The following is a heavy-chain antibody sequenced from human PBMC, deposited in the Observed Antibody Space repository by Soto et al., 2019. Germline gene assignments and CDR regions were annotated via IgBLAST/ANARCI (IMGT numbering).Heavy chain of an antibody. Sequence: QITLKESGPTLVKPTQTLTLTCTFSGFSLSTSGVGVGWIRQPPGKALEWLALIYWDDDKRYSPSLKSRLTITKDTSKNQVVLTMTNMDPVDTATYYCAHRRIEPYCSGGSCYSFAFDIWGQGTMVTVSS. CDR3: AHRRIEPYCSGGSCYSFAFDI. D-gene: IGHD2-15*01. CDR1: GFSLSTSGVG. CDR2: IYWDDDK. V-gene: IGHV2-5*02. J-gene: IGHJ3*02.